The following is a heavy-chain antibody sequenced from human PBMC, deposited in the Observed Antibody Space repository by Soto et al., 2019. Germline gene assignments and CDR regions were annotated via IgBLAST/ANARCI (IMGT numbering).Heavy chain of an antibody. J-gene: IGHJ6*02. V-gene: IGHV3-73*01. CDR2: IRTKANSYAT. CDR3: TRHLDPDHSDSSGFAYYYYYGMDV. Sequence: GSLSLSCAASGFTFSGSAMHWVRQASGKGLEWVGRIRTKANSYATAYGASVKGRFTISRDDSKNAAYLQMNSLKTEDTAVYYCTRHLDPDHSDSSGFAYYYYYGMDVWGQGTTVTVSS. D-gene: IGHD3-22*01. CDR1: GFTFSGSA.